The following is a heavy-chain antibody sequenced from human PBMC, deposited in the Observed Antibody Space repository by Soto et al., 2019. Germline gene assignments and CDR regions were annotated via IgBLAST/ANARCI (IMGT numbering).Heavy chain of an antibody. J-gene: IGHJ4*02. V-gene: IGHV4-31*03. CDR1: GGSISSGGDY. D-gene: IGHD2-2*01. CDR2: IYSSGST. Sequence: QVQLQESGPGLVKPSQTLSLTCTVSGGSISSGGDYWSWIRQHPGKGLEWIGFIYSSGSTYYNPSLKSRITISLDTSKNQFSLKLSSVTAADTAVYYCARETCSSSSCYWYYFDYWGQGTLVTVSS. CDR3: ARETCSSSSCYWYYFDY.